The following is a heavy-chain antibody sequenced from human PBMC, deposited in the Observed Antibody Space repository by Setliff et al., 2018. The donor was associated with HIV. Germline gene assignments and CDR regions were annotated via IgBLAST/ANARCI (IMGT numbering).Heavy chain of an antibody. J-gene: IGHJ4*02. D-gene: IGHD4-17*01. V-gene: IGHV4-38-2*01. Sequence: SETLSLTCGVSGYSISSGYYWGWIRQLPGKGLEWIGSIYHNGITYYNPSLKSRVTISVDTSQNQFSLKLSSVTAADTAVYYCARRIYGNNPYFDYWSQGTLVTV. CDR3: ARRIYGNNPYFDY. CDR1: GYSISSGYY. CDR2: IYHNGIT.